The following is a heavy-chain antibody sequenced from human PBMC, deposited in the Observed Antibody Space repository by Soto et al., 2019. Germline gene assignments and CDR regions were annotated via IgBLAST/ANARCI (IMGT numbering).Heavy chain of an antibody. CDR1: GFTFSHYG. D-gene: IGHD5-12*01. Sequence: PGGSLRLSCAASGFTFSHYGMHWVRQALGKGVEWVAVISHDGRDKYYADSVKGRFTIPRDNSKNTLYLQMNSLRAEDTAVYHCAKGDHDKGGLNWFDPWGQGTLVTVSS. V-gene: IGHV3-30*18. CDR2: ISHDGRDK. CDR3: AKGDHDKGGLNWFDP. J-gene: IGHJ5*02.